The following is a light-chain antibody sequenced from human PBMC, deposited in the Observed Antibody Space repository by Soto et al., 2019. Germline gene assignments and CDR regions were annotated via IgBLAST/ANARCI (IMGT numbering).Light chain of an antibody. Sequence: DIQMTQSPSTLSASVGDRVTITCRASQSIGTWLAWYQQKPGKAPRLLIYRASNLESGVPSRFSGSGSGTEFTLTISSLQPDDFATYYCQQYNRYLETFGQGTKVEIK. CDR3: QQYNRYLET. CDR1: QSIGTW. CDR2: RAS. J-gene: IGKJ1*01. V-gene: IGKV1-5*03.